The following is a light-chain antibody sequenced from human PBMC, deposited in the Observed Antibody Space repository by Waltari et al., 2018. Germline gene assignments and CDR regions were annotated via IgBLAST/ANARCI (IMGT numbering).Light chain of an antibody. Sequence: DIQMTQSPSSLSASVGDRVTITCRASQSISIYVNWYQQKPGKAPNLLIYAASSLQSGVPSRFSGSGSGTDFSLTISSLQPGDFATYYCRQSFTTPQNTFGQGTRLEIK. CDR3: RQSFTTPQNT. CDR2: AAS. CDR1: QSISIY. J-gene: IGKJ2*01. V-gene: IGKV1-39*01.